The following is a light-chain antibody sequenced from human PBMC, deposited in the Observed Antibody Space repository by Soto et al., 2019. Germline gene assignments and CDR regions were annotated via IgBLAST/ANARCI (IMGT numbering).Light chain of an antibody. J-gene: IGKJ3*01. CDR2: DAS. CDR3: QQYDNLPPFA. Sequence: DIQMTQSPSSLSASVGDRVTITCQASQDISNYLHWCRQKPGKAPKLLIYDASNLQTGVPSRFSGSGSGTDSTFTISSLQPEDIATYYCQQYDNLPPFAFAPGTKVDIK. V-gene: IGKV1-33*01. CDR1: QDISNY.